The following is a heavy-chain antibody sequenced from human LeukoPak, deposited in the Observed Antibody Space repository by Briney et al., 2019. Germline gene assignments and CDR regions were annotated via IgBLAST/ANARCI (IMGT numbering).Heavy chain of an antibody. V-gene: IGHV3-21*01. J-gene: IGHJ4*02. CDR2: ISGRSSHI. D-gene: IGHD6-13*01. CDR1: GFTFTDFD. Sequence: GGSLRLACTGSGFTFTDFDMNWVRPAPGKGLEWISSISGRSSHIYYADSLKGRVTISRDNAKNSLYLQMNSLRDEDTAVYYCTRAFPPRRTAAAGDVWGQGTLVTVSS. CDR3: TRAFPPRRTAAAGDV.